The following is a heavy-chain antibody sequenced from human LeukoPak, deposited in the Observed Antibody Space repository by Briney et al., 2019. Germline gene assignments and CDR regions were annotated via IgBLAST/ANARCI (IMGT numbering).Heavy chain of an antibody. CDR3: TGENYGSGSLDNWFDP. Sequence: PSQTLSLTCTVSGGSISSGGNYWSWIRQLPGRGLEWIGNIYYSGSTNYNPSLKSRVAISVDTSKNQFSLKLSSVTAADTAVYYCTGENYGSGSLDNWFDPWGQGTLVTVSS. D-gene: IGHD3-10*01. V-gene: IGHV4-31*03. CDR2: IYYSGST. CDR1: GGSISSGGNY. J-gene: IGHJ5*02.